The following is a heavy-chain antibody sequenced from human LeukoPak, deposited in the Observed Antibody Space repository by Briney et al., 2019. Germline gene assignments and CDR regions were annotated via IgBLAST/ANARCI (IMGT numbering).Heavy chain of an antibody. D-gene: IGHD3-10*01. Sequence: SQTLSLTCAISGDSVSSNSAVWNWIRQSPSRGLEWLGRTYYRSKWYKDYAIFVKSRISIDPDTTKNQLSLQLNSVTPEDTGVYYCTSSGSGSSFDYWGQGTLVTVSS. CDR2: TYYRSKWYK. CDR1: GDSVSSNSAV. CDR3: TSSGSGSSFDY. J-gene: IGHJ4*02. V-gene: IGHV6-1*01.